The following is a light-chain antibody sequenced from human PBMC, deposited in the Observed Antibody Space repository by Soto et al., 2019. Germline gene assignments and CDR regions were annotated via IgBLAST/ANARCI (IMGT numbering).Light chain of an antibody. V-gene: IGLV2-14*01. CDR1: SSDVGGYNY. Sequence: QSVLTQPASVSGSPGQSITISCTGTSSDVGGYNYVSWYQQHPGKAPKLMIYDVNNRPSGVSNRFSGSKSGNTASLTISGLQAEDEADYYCSSYTSSNWVFGGGTKVTVL. J-gene: IGLJ3*02. CDR3: SSYTSSNWV. CDR2: DVN.